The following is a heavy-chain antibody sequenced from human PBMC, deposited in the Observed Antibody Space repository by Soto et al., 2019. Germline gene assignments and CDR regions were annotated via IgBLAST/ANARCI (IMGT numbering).Heavy chain of an antibody. CDR1: GGSFSGYY. Sequence: PSETLSLTCAVYGGSFSGYYWSWIRQPPGKGLEWIGEINHSGSTNYNPSLKSRVTISIDTSKNQFSLKLSSVTAADTAVYYCARGYCSSTSCYSSSKRNWFDPWGQGTLVTVSS. J-gene: IGHJ5*02. CDR3: ARGYCSSTSCYSSSKRNWFDP. V-gene: IGHV4-34*01. CDR2: INHSGST. D-gene: IGHD2-2*02.